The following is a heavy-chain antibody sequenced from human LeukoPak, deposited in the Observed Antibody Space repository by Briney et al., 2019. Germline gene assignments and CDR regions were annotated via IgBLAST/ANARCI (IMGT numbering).Heavy chain of an antibody. Sequence: GGSLRLSCAASGFTFDDYGMSWVRQAPGKGLEWVSGINWNGGSTGYADSAKGRFTISRDNAKNSLYLQMNSLRAEDTALYYCARTTGDYVVVDAFDIWGQGTMVTVSS. CDR2: INWNGGST. D-gene: IGHD4-17*01. V-gene: IGHV3-20*04. J-gene: IGHJ3*02. CDR3: ARTTGDYVVVDAFDI. CDR1: GFTFDDYG.